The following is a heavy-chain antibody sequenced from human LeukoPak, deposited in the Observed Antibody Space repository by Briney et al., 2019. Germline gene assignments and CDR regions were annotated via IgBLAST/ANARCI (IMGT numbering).Heavy chain of an antibody. CDR3: ARHPHPDYSNYVVMTHWFDP. V-gene: IGHV1-69*13. CDR1: GGAFSSYA. Sequence: ASVEVSCKASGGAFSSYAISWVRQAPGQGLEWMGGIIPIFGTANYAQKFQGRVTITADESTSTAYMELSSLRSEDTAVYYCARHPHPDYSNYVVMTHWFDPWGQGTLITVSS. D-gene: IGHD4-11*01. CDR2: IIPIFGTA. J-gene: IGHJ5*02.